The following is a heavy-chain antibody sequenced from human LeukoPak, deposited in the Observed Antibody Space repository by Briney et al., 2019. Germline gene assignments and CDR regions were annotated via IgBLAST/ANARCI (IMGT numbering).Heavy chain of an antibody. D-gene: IGHD3-9*01. J-gene: IGHJ6*04. CDR2: ISAYNGNT. Sequence: GASVKVSCKASGYTFTSYGISWVRHAPGQGLEWMGWISAYNGNTNYAQKLQGRVTMTTDTSTSTAYMELRSLRSDDTAVYYCARDKSYYDILTGYYYYYGMDVWGKGTTVTVSS. CDR1: GYTFTSYG. CDR3: ARDKSYYDILTGYYYYYGMDV. V-gene: IGHV1-18*04.